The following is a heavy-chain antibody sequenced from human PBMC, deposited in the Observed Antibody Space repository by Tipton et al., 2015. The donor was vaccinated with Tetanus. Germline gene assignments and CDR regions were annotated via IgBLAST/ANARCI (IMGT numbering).Heavy chain of an antibody. V-gene: IGHV4-30-4*01. CDR1: GGSINRGDYY. D-gene: IGHD6-19*01. J-gene: IGHJ4*02. Sequence: TLSLTCTVSGGSINRGDYYWTWIRQSPGKGLEWIGYIYYNGNIYYNPSLESRAIISGDTSKNQFSLKPTSVSAADTAVYYCARGNGEGSGWYTYWGQGTQVTVAS. CDR3: ARGNGEGSGWYTY. CDR2: IYYNGNI.